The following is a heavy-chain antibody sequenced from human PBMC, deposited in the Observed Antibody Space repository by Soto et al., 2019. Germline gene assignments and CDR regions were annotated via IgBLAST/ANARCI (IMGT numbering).Heavy chain of an antibody. CDR1: GHISGHYG. V-gene: IGHV1-18*01. CDR3: SRDGDQWDQRVCDN. Sequence: QVQLVQSAPELTKPGASVKVSCRVSGHISGHYGISWVRLRAGQGLEWMGWISAHRGHTNYAHKFRGRVTMTTDPSTATVSMELTNLLSDDTAVYFCSRDGDQWDQRVCDNWGQGTLVTVSS. J-gene: IGHJ4*02. D-gene: IGHD1-26*01. CDR2: ISAHRGHT.